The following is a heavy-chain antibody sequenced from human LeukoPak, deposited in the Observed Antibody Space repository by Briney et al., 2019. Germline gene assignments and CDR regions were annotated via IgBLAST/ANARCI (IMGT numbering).Heavy chain of an antibody. Sequence: GGSLRLSCAASGFTFSNAWMSWVRQAPGKGLEWVANIKQDGSEKYYVDSVKGRFTISRDNAKNSLYLQMNSLRAEDTAVYYCARDPCIAVAGTGYWGQGTLVTVSS. V-gene: IGHV3-7*01. J-gene: IGHJ4*02. D-gene: IGHD6-19*01. CDR2: IKQDGSEK. CDR3: ARDPCIAVAGTGY. CDR1: GFTFSNAW.